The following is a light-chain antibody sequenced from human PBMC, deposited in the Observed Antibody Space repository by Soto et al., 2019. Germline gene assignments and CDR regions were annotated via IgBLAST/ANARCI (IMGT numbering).Light chain of an antibody. CDR1: QDISNY. Sequence: DIQMTQSPSSLSASVGDRATITCQASQDISNYLTWYQQKPGKAPKLLIYDASNLETGVPSRFSGSGSGTDFTFTISSLQSEDIATYYCQQYDNLPLTFGGGTKVEIK. J-gene: IGKJ4*01. CDR3: QQYDNLPLT. V-gene: IGKV1-33*01. CDR2: DAS.